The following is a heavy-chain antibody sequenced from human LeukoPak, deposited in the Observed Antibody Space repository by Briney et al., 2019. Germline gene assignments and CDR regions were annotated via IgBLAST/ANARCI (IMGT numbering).Heavy chain of an antibody. CDR3: ARGSFDY. CDR1: GFTFSSYW. J-gene: IGHJ4*02. Sequence: GGSLRLSCAASGFTFSSYWMHWVRQAPGKGLVWVSHIEGDGSSASYADSMKGRFTISRDNAKNTLYLQMNSLRAEDTAVYYCARGSFDYWGQGTLVTVSS. CDR2: IEGDGSSA. V-gene: IGHV3-74*01.